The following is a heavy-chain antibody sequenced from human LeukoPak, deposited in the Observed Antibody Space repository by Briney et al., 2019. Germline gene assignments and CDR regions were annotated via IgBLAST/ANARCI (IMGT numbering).Heavy chain of an antibody. CDR1: GGSISSYY. Sequence: SETLSLTCSVSGGSISSYYWSWLRQPAGKGLEWIGRIHTRGGTEYNPSLKNRVTMSIDTSKKQFSLKLISVTPADTAVYFCARDDNSGYSDDAFDIWGQGTLVTVSS. CDR2: IHTRGGT. D-gene: IGHD5-12*01. J-gene: IGHJ3*02. CDR3: ARDDNSGYSDDAFDI. V-gene: IGHV4-4*07.